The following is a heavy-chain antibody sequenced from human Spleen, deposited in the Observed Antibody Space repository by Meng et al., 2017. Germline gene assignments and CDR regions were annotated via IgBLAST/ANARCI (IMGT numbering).Heavy chain of an antibody. V-gene: IGHV3-48*03. CDR2: ISSGGGTV. CDR3: AREPQGVAVAGRSPHFDY. J-gene: IGHJ4*02. D-gene: IGHD6-19*01. Sequence: GESLKISCTASAFTFSSYAMIWVRRAPGKGLEWVSYISSGGGTVYYADSVKGRFTISRDNAKNSLWLQMNSLRAEDTDTYFCAREPQGVAVAGRSPHFDYWGQGTLVTVSS. CDR1: AFTFSSYA.